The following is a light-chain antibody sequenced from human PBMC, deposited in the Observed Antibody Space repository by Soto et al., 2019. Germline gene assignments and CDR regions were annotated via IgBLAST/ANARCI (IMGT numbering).Light chain of an antibody. J-gene: IGKJ1*01. V-gene: IGKV3-15*01. Sequence: IVMTQSPATLSVSPGERATLSCRASQTIDNKLAWYQQRPGQAPRLLIYGASIRATGIPARFSGSGSGTEFTLTISGLQSEDFAVYYCQQRSNWQTFGQGTKVEIK. CDR1: QTIDNK. CDR2: GAS. CDR3: QQRSNWQT.